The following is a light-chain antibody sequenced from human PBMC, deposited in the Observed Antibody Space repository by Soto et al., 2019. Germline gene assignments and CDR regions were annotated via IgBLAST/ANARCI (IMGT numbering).Light chain of an antibody. Sequence: DIVMTQSPDSLAVSLGERATINCKSSQSVLYSSNNQNFLAWYHQKPGQPPKLLIYWASTRESGVPDRFGGSGSGTDLTLTISSLLAEDVEVYVCRQYDSTLRTFGQGTKVDIK. CDR3: RQYDSTLRT. V-gene: IGKV4-1*01. CDR1: QSVLYSSNNQNF. CDR2: WAS. J-gene: IGKJ1*01.